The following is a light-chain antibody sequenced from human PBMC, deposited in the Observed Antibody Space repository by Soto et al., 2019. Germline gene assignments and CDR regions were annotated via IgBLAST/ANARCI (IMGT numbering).Light chain of an antibody. CDR1: QTISSW. J-gene: IGKJ1*01. CDR2: KAS. CDR3: QHYNSYSEA. Sequence: DIQMTQSPSTLSGSVGDRVTITCRASQTISSWLAWYQQKPGKAPKLLIYKASTLKSGVPSRLSGSGSGTEFTLTISSLQPDDFATYYCQHYNSYSEAFGQWTKVDI. V-gene: IGKV1-5*03.